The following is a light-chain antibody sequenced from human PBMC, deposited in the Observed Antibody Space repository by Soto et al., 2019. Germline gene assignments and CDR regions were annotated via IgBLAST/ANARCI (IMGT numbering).Light chain of an antibody. CDR3: SSYTSSSTRV. V-gene: IGLV2-14*03. CDR2: EVS. CDR1: SSDVGAYDY. J-gene: IGLJ1*01. Sequence: QSVLTEPGSESGSPGQSIAISCTGTSSDVGAYDYVSWYQQHPDKAPKLMIYEVSHRPSGVSNRFYGSKSVNTATLTISGLQAEDEADYYCSSYTSSSTRVFGTGTKVTVL.